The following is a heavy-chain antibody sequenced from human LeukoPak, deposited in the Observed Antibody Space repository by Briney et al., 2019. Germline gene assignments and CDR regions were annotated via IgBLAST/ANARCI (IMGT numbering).Heavy chain of an antibody. J-gene: IGHJ6*02. Sequence: GGSLRLSCAASGFTFSSYSMNWVRQAPGKGLEWVSSISSSSSYIYYADSVKGRFTISRDNAKNSLYLQMNSLRAEDTAVYYCAAGNIVGANYYYYGMDVWAKGPRSPSP. D-gene: IGHD1-26*01. V-gene: IGHV3-21*01. CDR1: GFTFSSYS. CDR3: AAGNIVGANYYYYGMDV. CDR2: ISSSSSYI.